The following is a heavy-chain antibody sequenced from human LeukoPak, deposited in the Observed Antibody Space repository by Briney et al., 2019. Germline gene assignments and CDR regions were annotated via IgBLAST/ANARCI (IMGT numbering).Heavy chain of an antibody. Sequence: GGSLRLSCAASGFTFSSYSMNWVRQAPGKGLEWVSYISSSSSTIYYADSVKGRFTISRDNAKNSLYLQMNSLRAEDTAVYYCAKDYERELLQDWFDPWGQGTLVTVSS. CDR1: GFTFSSYS. CDR3: AKDYERELLQDWFDP. D-gene: IGHD1-26*01. V-gene: IGHV3-48*04. CDR2: ISSSSSTI. J-gene: IGHJ5*02.